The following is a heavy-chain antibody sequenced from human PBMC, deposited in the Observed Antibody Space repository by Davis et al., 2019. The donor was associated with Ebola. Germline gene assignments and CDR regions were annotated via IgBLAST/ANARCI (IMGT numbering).Heavy chain of an antibody. CDR2: ISGRGGST. Sequence: GESLKISCAASGFTFSSYAMSWVRQAPGKVLEWVSAISGRGGSTYYADSVKGRFTISRDNAKNSLYLQMNSLRAEDTAVYYCARAGGSTTLTAPSMDVWGQGTTVTVSS. CDR3: ARAGGSTTLTAPSMDV. CDR1: GFTFSSYA. V-gene: IGHV3-23*01. D-gene: IGHD2-21*02. J-gene: IGHJ6*02.